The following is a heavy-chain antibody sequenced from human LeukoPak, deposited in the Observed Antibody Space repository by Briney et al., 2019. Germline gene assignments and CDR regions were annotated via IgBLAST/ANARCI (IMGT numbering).Heavy chain of an antibody. D-gene: IGHD4-17*01. Sequence: PGGSLRLSCAASGFTFSSYWMHWVRQAPGKGLVWVSRINSDGSSTSYADSVKGRFTISRDNAKNTLYLQMNSLRAEDTAVYYCARATPLRQFDPRGQGTLVTVSS. CDR2: INSDGSST. CDR1: GFTFSSYW. J-gene: IGHJ5*02. CDR3: ARATPLRQFDP. V-gene: IGHV3-74*01.